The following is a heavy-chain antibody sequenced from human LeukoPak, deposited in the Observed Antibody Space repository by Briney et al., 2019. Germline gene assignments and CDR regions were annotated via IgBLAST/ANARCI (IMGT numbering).Heavy chain of an antibody. CDR3: ARPPYKQQLVGYFDY. CDR2: ISYDGSNK. V-gene: IGHV3-30*04. CDR1: GFTFSSYA. D-gene: IGHD6-13*01. J-gene: IGHJ4*02. Sequence: PGGSLRLSCAASGFTFSSYAMHWVRQAPGKGLEWVAVISYDGSNKYYADSVKGRFTISRDNSKNTLYLQMNSLRAEDTAVYYCARPPYKQQLVGYFDYWGQGTLVTVFS.